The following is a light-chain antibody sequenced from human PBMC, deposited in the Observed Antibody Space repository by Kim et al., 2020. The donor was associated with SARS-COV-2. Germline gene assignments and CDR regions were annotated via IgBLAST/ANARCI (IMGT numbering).Light chain of an antibody. CDR3: SSYAGSNNLV. CDR2: EVS. CDR1: SSDGGGDNC. Sequence: GQSSTISCTDTSSDGGGDNCVSWYQQHPGKAPKLMIYEVSKRPSGVPDRLSGSKSGNTASLTVSGLQAEDEADYYCSSYAGSNNLVFGGGTQLTVL. V-gene: IGLV2-8*01. J-gene: IGLJ2*01.